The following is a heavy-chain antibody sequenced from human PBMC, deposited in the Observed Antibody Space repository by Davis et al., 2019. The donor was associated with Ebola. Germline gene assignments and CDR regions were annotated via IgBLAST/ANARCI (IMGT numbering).Heavy chain of an antibody. CDR2: INSDGSST. J-gene: IGHJ6*02. D-gene: IGHD6-25*01. Sequence: GESLKISCAASGFTFSSYWMHWVRQAPGKGLVWVSRINSDGSSTTYADSVKGRFTISRDNSKNTLYLQMNSLRAEDTAVYYCARDRVRLPSHSLYYYYYGMDVWGQGTTVTVSS. CDR1: GFTFSSYW. CDR3: ARDRVRLPSHSLYYYYYGMDV. V-gene: IGHV3-74*01.